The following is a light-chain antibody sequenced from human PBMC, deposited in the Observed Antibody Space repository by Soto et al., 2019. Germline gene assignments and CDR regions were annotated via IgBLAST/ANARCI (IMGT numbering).Light chain of an antibody. CDR1: QSLSSGF. CDR3: QQFASLPRT. V-gene: IGKV3-20*01. Sequence: EIVLTQSPGTLSLSPGESGTLSCRASQSLSSGFLAWYQQRPGKAPRLLSYAASSRASGIPERFSGTGSGTDFTLTISRLEPEDFAAYYCQQFASLPRTFGQGTKVEIK. CDR2: AAS. J-gene: IGKJ1*01.